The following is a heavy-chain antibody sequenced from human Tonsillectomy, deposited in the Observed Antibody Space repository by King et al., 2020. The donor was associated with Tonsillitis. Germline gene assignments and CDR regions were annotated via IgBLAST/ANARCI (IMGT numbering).Heavy chain of an antibody. D-gene: IGHD6-13*01. Sequence: QLVQSGGGVVQPGRSLRLSCAASGFTLSTYAMHWVRQAPSKGLEWVAVVSYDGSYKYYADSVKGRFTISRENSKNTLYLQMNSLRAEDTAVYYCARYRGEQQLVYSFDYWGQGTLVTVSS. CDR3: ARYRGEQQLVYSFDY. CDR2: VSYDGSYK. J-gene: IGHJ4*02. V-gene: IGHV3-30*04. CDR1: GFTLSTYA.